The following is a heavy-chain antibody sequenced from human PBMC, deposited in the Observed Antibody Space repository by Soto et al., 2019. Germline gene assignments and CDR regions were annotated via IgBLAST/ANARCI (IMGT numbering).Heavy chain of an antibody. J-gene: IGHJ6*03. V-gene: IGHV1-18*01. CDR2: ISAYNGNT. Sequence: SVKVSCKASGYTFTSYGISWVRQAPGQGLEWMGWISAYNGNTNYAQKLQGRVTMTTDTSTSTAYMELRSLRSDDTAVYYWPGRLRGCRRQQGYYYNYMGGLGKGTTV. D-gene: IGHD4-17*01. CDR3: PGRLRGCRRQQGYYYNYMGG. CDR1: GYTFTSYG.